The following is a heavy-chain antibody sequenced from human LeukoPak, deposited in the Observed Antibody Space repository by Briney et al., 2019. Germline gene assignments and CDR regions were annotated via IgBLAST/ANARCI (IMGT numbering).Heavy chain of an antibody. V-gene: IGHV3-30*04. D-gene: IGHD3-10*01. CDR1: GFTSSA. CDR3: AKDQQGGAGSGRFDY. Sequence: GGSLTLSCAASGFTSSAIHWVRQSPGKGLEWLAIISFDGAYRYYADSVKGRFTISRDISKNTFYLQMSSLTADDAALYYCAKDQQGGAGSGRFDYWGQGTLVTVSS. CDR2: ISFDGAYR. J-gene: IGHJ4*02.